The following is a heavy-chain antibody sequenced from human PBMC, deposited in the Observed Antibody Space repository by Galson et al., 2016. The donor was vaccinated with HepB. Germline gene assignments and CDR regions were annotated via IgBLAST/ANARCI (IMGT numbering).Heavy chain of an antibody. D-gene: IGHD4-17*01. CDR3: VRGTTVTPPTTDS. V-gene: IGHV3-21*01. CDR1: GFTFGAYS. J-gene: IGHJ4*02. CDR2: IDSSSVYK. Sequence: SLRLSCAASGFTFGAYSMSWVRQAPGKGLEWVSSIDSSSVYKYYADSVKGRLTISRDNAKNSLYLQMNSLRAEDTAVYYCVRGTTVTPPTTDSWGQGTLVTVSS.